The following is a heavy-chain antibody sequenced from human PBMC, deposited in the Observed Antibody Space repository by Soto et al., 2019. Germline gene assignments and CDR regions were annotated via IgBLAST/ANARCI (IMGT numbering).Heavy chain of an antibody. D-gene: IGHD2-21*01. J-gene: IGHJ4*02. V-gene: IGHV3-30*03. CDR1: GFPFRNYV. CDR2: LSFDGDHA. CDR3: VTDIVVADATDY. Sequence: HPGGSLRLSCVISGFPFRNYVIHWVRQTPGKGLQWVAALSFDGDHAYYAEALKGRFTISRDNSRNTLYLQMNGLRSEDTAVYFCVTDIVVADATDYWGQGPVVTVSS.